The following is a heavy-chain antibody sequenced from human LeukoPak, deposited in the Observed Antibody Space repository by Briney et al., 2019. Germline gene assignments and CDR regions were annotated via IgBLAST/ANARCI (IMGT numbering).Heavy chain of an antibody. CDR2: IKEDGSEK. CDR3: ARDRYFDWLLYLDY. J-gene: IGHJ4*02. V-gene: IGHV3-7*01. D-gene: IGHD3-9*01. CDR1: GFTFRSYW. Sequence: GGSLRLSCAASGFTFRSYWMSWVRQAPGKGLEWVANIKEDGSEKYYVDSVKGRFTISRDNAKNSVYLQMNSLRAEDTAVYYCARDRYFDWLLYLDYWGQGTLVPVSS.